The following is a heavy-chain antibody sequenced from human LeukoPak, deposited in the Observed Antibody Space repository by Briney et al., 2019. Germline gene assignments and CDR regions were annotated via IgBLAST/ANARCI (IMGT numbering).Heavy chain of an antibody. CDR3: ARGHWSGSTCYPFDY. CDR1: GYTLTSYD. V-gene: IGHV1-8*01. D-gene: IGHD2-2*01. CDR2: MNPSNGNT. Sequence: ASVKVSCKASGYTLTSYDINWVRQAAGQGLEWMGWMNPSNGNTGYAQKFQGRVAMTRDTSISTAYMELSSLKSDDTAVYFCARGHWSGSTCYPFDYWGQGTLVIVSS. J-gene: IGHJ4*02.